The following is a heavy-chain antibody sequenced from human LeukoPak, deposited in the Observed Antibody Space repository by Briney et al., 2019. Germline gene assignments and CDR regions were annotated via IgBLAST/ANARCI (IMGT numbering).Heavy chain of an antibody. CDR2: INPSGGST. D-gene: IGHD3-10*01. Sequence: ASVKDACKASGYTFISYYMHWVRQPPAQGREWMGIINPSGGSTSNSQKFQGRVTMTRHTSTSTVYIELSSLRSEDTAVYFCTRNRPPRFRALDYWGERTLLTVSS. V-gene: IGHV1-46*01. CDR1: GYTFISYY. J-gene: IGHJ4*02. CDR3: TRNRPPRFRALDY.